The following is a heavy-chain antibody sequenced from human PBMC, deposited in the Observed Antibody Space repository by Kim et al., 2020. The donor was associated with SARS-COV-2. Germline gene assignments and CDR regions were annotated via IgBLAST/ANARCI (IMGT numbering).Heavy chain of an antibody. V-gene: IGHV3-23*01. CDR3: AKDDCSSTSCYKMFQH. J-gene: IGHJ1*01. D-gene: IGHD2-2*02. Sequence: SVKGRFTSSRDKSKNTLYLQMNSLRAEDTAVYYCAKDDCSSTSCYKMFQHWGQGTLVTVSS.